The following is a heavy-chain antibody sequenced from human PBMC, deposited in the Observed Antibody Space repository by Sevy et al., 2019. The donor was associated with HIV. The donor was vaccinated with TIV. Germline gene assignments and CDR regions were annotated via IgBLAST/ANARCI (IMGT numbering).Heavy chain of an antibody. CDR3: AKALNPALESMLEVNLRSLKGFDV. CDR1: GFTFSRYW. CDR2: ISGPGYGT. V-gene: IGHV3-23*01. J-gene: IGHJ3*01. Sequence: GGSLRLSCAASGFTFSRYWMTWVRQAPGKGLEWVSVISGPGYGTNYADSVKGRFTISRDNSKNTLYLQMNSLRDDDTAVYYCAKALNPALESMLEVNLRSLKGFDVWGQGTMVTVSS. D-gene: IGHD3-22*01.